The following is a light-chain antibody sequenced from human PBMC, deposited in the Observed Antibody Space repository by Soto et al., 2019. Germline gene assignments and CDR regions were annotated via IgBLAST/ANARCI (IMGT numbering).Light chain of an antibody. J-gene: IGLJ1*01. V-gene: IGLV2-14*01. CDR2: EVS. Sequence: QSVLTQPASVSGSPGQSITISCTGTGNYIANYNFVSWYQHHPGKAPKLMIYEVSNRPSGVSDRFSGSKSGNTASLTISGLQAEDEADYYCSSYVTTTARVFGTETQVTVL. CDR1: GNYIANYNF. CDR3: SSYVTTTARV.